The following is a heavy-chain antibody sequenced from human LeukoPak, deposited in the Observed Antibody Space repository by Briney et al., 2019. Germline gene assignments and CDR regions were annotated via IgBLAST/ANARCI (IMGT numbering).Heavy chain of an antibody. J-gene: IGHJ6*03. CDR2: ISAYNGNT. CDR1: GYTFTSYG. Sequence: ASVTVSCKASGYTFTSYGISWVRQAPGQGLEWMGWISAYNGNTNYAQKLQGRVTITADESTSTAYMELSSLRSEDTAVYYCARVEEVRGVISYYYYMDVWGKGTTVTISS. V-gene: IGHV1-18*01. CDR3: ARVEEVRGVISYYYYMDV. D-gene: IGHD3-10*01.